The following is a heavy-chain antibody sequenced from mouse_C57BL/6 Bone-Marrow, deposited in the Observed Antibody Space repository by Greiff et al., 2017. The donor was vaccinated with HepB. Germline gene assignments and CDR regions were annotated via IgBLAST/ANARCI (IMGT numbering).Heavy chain of an antibody. V-gene: IGHV1-81*01. CDR3: ARMPIITTVVAYYYFDY. J-gene: IGHJ2*01. CDR2: IYPRSGNT. D-gene: IGHD1-1*01. CDR1: GYTFTSYG. Sequence: VQGVESGAELARPGASVKLSCKASGYTFTSYGISWVKQRTGQGLEWIGEIYPRSGNTYYNEKFKGKATLTADKSSSTAYMELRSLTSEDSPVYFCARMPIITTVVAYYYFDYWGQGNTLTVSS.